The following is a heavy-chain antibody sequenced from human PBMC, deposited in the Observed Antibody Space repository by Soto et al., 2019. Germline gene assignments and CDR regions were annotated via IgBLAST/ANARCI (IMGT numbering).Heavy chain of an antibody. CDR3: AKARYAYDSKIPAH. J-gene: IGHJ4*02. V-gene: IGHV3-23*01. CDR2: ISGSGGST. Sequence: GGSLRLSCAASGFTFSSYAMSWVRQAPGKGLEWVSAISGSGGSTYYADSVKGRFTISRDNSKNTLYLQMNSLRAEDTAVYYCAKARYAYDSKIPAHWGQGTLVTVSS. CDR1: GFTFSSYA. D-gene: IGHD3-22*01.